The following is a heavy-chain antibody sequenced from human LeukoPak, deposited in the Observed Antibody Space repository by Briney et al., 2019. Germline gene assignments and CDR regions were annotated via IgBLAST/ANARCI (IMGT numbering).Heavy chain of an antibody. CDR1: GFTFSSYR. D-gene: IGHD3-9*01. CDR2: ISTSSSSK. V-gene: IGHV3-21*01. CDR3: ARWDDLFLIDF. Sequence: GGSLRLSCAVSGFTFSSYRMSWVRQAPGKGLEWVSSISTSSSSKYYADSVKGRFTVSRDNAKNSLDLQMNSLRAEDTAVYYCARWDDLFLIDFWGQGTLVTVSS. J-gene: IGHJ4*02.